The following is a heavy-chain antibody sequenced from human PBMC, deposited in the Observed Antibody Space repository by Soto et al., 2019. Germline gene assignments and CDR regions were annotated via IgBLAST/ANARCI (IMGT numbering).Heavy chain of an antibody. D-gene: IGHD5-12*01. J-gene: IGHJ4*02. CDR3: ARIPGYVHQYYFDY. Sequence: PGESLKISCKGSGYSFTNYWIGWGRQMPGKGLEWMGIIYPGDSETRYSPSFQGQVTISADTSISTAYLQWTSLKASDTAMYYCARIPGYVHQYYFDYWGQGTLVTVSS. V-gene: IGHV5-51*01. CDR2: IYPGDSET. CDR1: GYSFTNYW.